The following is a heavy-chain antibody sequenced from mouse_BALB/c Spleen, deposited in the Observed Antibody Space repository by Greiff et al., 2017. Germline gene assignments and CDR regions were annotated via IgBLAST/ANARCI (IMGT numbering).Heavy chain of an antibody. CDR1: GYSFTSYY. V-gene: IGHV1-66*01. Sequence: QVQLKQSGPELVKPGASVKISCKASGYSFTSYYIHWVKQRPGQGLEWIGWIFPGSGNTKYNEKFKGKATLTADTSSSTAYMQLSSLTSEDSAVYFCAIWGYGYFDYWGQGTTLTVSS. CDR2: IFPGSGNT. J-gene: IGHJ2*01. D-gene: IGHD2-2*01. CDR3: AIWGYGYFDY.